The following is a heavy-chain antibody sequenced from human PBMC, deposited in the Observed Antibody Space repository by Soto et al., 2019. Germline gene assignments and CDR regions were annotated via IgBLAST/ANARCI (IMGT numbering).Heavy chain of an antibody. D-gene: IGHD2-21*02. V-gene: IGHV4-39*01. CDR1: GGSISSSSYY. J-gene: IGHJ2*01. CDR2: IYYSGST. Sequence: SETLSLTCTVSGGSISSSSYYWGWIRQPPGKGLEWIGSIYYSGSTYYNTSLKSQVNISVDTSKNQFSLKLSSVTAADTAVYYCASGDLAYCGGDCYSDWYFDLWGRGTLVTVSS. CDR3: ASGDLAYCGGDCYSDWYFDL.